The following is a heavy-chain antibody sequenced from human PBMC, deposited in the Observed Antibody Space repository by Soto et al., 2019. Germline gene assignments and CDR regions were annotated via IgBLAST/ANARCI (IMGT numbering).Heavy chain of an antibody. CDR3: ANVNWNYWYFDL. Sequence: GGSLRLSCAASGFTFSSYAMSWVRQAPGKGLEWVSAISGSGGSTYYADSVKGRFTISRDNSKNTLYLQMNSLRAEDTAVYYCANVNWNYWYFDLWGRGTLVTVSS. J-gene: IGHJ2*01. V-gene: IGHV3-23*01. D-gene: IGHD1-1*01. CDR2: ISGSGGST. CDR1: GFTFSSYA.